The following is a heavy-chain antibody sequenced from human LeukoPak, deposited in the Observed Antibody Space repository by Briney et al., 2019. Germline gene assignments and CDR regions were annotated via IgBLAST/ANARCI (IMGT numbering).Heavy chain of an antibody. CDR2: VYYSATT. CDR1: GASITPYY. D-gene: IGHD6-13*01. Sequence: SETLSLTCTVSGASITPYYWSWIRQPPGKGLEWIGFVYYSATTNYNPSLRGRLTISLDTSKNQFSLRLNSVTAADTAVYYCARDSFSSSWPKWFDPWGQGILVAVSS. CDR3: ARDSFSSSWPKWFDP. J-gene: IGHJ5*02. V-gene: IGHV4-59*01.